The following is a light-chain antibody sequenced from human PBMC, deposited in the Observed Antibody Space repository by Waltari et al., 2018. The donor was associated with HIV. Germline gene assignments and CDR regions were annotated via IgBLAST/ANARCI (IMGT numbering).Light chain of an antibody. CDR3: CTFSGRSSTWV. V-gene: IGLV2-23*01. Sequence: QSALSQPAHASASPGPSLTGSCTGDFETYDLVSWYQVHPGSPPQPTIPDPTKRPPRVSSRFSSSKSGNAASLTISGLEAEDESLYCCCTFSGRSSTWVFGGGTQVTVL. J-gene: IGLJ3*02. CDR1: DFETYDL. CDR2: DPT.